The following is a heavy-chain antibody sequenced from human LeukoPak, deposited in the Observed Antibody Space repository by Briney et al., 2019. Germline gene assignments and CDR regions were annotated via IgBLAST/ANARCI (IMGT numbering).Heavy chain of an antibody. Sequence: GGSLRLSCAASGFTFSNYGMHWVRQAPGKGLEWVAVIWYGGSDKYFADSVKGRFTISRDNSKNTLYLQMNSLRAEDTAVYYCATDQGIYWGQGTLVTVSS. D-gene: IGHD6-13*01. CDR2: IWYGGSDK. CDR3: ATDQGIY. V-gene: IGHV3-33*01. J-gene: IGHJ4*02. CDR1: GFTFSNYG.